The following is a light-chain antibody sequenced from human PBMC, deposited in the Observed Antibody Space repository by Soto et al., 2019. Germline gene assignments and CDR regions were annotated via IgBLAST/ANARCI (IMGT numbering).Light chain of an antibody. V-gene: IGLV2-8*01. CDR2: EVS. J-gene: IGLJ2*01. CDR1: SSDVGGYNY. Sequence: QSALTQPPSASGSPGQSVTLSCTGTSSDVGGYNYVSWYQQHPGKAPKVMMYEVSKRPSGVPDRFSGSKSGNTASLTVSGLQADDDADYYCSSDGGTNSLKVFGGGTKLTVL. CDR3: SSDGGTNSLKV.